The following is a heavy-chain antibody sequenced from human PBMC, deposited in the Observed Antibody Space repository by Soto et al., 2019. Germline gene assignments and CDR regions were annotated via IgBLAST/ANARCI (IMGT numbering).Heavy chain of an antibody. J-gene: IGHJ6*02. CDR2: INPSGGST. Sequence: ASVKVSCKASGYTFTSYYMHWVRQAPGQGLEWMGIINPSGGSTSYAQKFQGRVTMTRDTSTSTVYMELSSLRSEDTAVYYCARERVAVAGKNNYYYGMDVWGQGTTVTVSS. D-gene: IGHD6-19*01. CDR1: GYTFTSYY. V-gene: IGHV1-46*01. CDR3: ARERVAVAGKNNYYYGMDV.